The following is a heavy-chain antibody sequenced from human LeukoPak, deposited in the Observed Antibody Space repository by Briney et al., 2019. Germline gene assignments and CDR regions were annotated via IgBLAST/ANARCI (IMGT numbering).Heavy chain of an antibody. CDR1: GGSIINSRYY. CDR2: MHYSGST. Sequence: PSETLSLTCAVSGGSIINSRYYCGWIRQTPGKGLEWIGTMHYSGSTYYNPYLKSRVTISVDPSKNQFSLKLSSVTAADTAVFYCARRASDWSFVYWGEGTLVTVSS. CDR3: ARRASDWSFVY. V-gene: IGHV4-39*01. D-gene: IGHD6-19*01. J-gene: IGHJ4*02.